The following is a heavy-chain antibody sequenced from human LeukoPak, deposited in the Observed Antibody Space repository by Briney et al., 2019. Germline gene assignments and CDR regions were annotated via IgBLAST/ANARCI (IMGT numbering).Heavy chain of an antibody. D-gene: IGHD6-19*01. V-gene: IGHV1-2*02. CDR1: GYTFTGDY. CDR3: ARENNSGWYRKAAFDY. CDR2: INPNGGGT. Sequence: ASVKVSCKASGYTFTGDYIHWVRQAPGQGLEWMGWINPNGGGTNYAQNFQGRVTMTRDTSISTAYMELSRLRSDDTAIYYCARENNSGWYRKAAFDYWGQGTLVTVTS. J-gene: IGHJ4*02.